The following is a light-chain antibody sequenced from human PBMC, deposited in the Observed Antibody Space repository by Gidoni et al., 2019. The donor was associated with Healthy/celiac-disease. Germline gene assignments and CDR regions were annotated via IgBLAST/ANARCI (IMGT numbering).Light chain of an antibody. CDR1: QSVSSY. CDR3: QQRSNWPPWT. CDR2: DAS. V-gene: IGKV3-11*01. Sequence: EIVSTQSPATLSLSPGERATLSCRASQSVSSYLALYQQKPGKAPRLPIYDASNRATGIPARFSGSGSGTDFTLTIISLEPDDFAVYYCQQRSNWPPWTFGQGTKVEIK. J-gene: IGKJ1*01.